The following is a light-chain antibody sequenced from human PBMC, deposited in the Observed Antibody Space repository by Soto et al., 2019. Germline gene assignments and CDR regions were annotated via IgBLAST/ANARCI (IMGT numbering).Light chain of an antibody. J-gene: IGKJ3*01. V-gene: IGKV3-20*01. CDR2: GAS. Sequence: EIVLTQSPGTLSLSPGERATLSCRASQSVRSSYLAWYQQKPGQAPRLLIQGASSRATGIPDRFSGSGSGTDFTLTINRLEPEDFAVYYCQQYGSSPPTFGPGTKVDIK. CDR3: QQYGSSPPT. CDR1: QSVRSSY.